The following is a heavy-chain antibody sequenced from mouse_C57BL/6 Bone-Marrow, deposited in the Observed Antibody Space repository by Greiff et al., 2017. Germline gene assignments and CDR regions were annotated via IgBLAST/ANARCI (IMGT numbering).Heavy chain of an antibody. J-gene: IGHJ4*01. CDR2: IYPGSGST. CDR3: ARRGDPNAMDY. CDR1: GYTFTSYW. Sequence: VQLQQPGAELVKPGASVKMSCKASGYTFTSYWITWVKQRPGQGLEWIGDIYPGSGSTNYNEKFKSKATLTVDTSSSTAYMQLSSLTSEDSAVYYCARRGDPNAMDYGVQGTSVTVSS. V-gene: IGHV1-55*01.